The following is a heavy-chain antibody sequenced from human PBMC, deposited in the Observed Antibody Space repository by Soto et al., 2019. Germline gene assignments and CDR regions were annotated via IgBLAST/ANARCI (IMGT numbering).Heavy chain of an antibody. CDR2: IYYSGST. Sequence: PSETLSLTCTVSGGSISSGDYYWSWIRQPPGKGLEWIGYIYYSGSTYYNPSLKSRVTISVDTSKNQFSLKLSSVTAADTAVYYCARDRDYDFWSGYQDNWFDPWGQGTLVTSPQ. V-gene: IGHV4-30-4*01. CDR3: ARDRDYDFWSGYQDNWFDP. CDR1: GGSISSGDYY. D-gene: IGHD3-3*01. J-gene: IGHJ5*02.